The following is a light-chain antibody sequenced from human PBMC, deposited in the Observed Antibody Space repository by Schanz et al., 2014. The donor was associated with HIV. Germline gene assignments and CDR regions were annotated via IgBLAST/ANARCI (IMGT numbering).Light chain of an antibody. J-gene: IGLJ3*02. CDR2: GVS. CDR1: SSDVGGYIH. Sequence: QSALTQPPSASGSPGQSVTISCTGTSSDVGGYIHVSWYQQHPGKAPKLIVYGVSDRPSGVSNRFSGSKSGNTASLTISGLQAEDEADYYCSSYTSSSTLGFGGGTKVTVL. V-gene: IGLV2-14*01. CDR3: SSYTSSSTLG.